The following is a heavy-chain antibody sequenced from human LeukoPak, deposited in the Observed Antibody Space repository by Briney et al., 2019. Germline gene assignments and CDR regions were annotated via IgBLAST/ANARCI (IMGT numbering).Heavy chain of an antibody. Sequence: GGSLRLSCAASGFTVSSNYMSWVRQAPGKGLECVSVIYSGGGTYYADSVKGRFTISRDNSKNTLYLQMNSLRAEDTAVYYCARFRYSSSSRGYWFFDLWSRGTLVTVSS. CDR3: ARFRYSSSSRGYWFFDL. CDR1: GFTVSSNY. J-gene: IGHJ2*01. V-gene: IGHV3-66*01. D-gene: IGHD6-6*01. CDR2: IYSGGGT.